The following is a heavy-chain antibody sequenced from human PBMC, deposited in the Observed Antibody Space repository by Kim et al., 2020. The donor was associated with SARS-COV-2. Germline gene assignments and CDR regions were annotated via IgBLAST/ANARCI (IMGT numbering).Heavy chain of an antibody. CDR3: ARDMVATYGFDY. Sequence: GGSLRLSCAASGFTFSSYAMHWVRQAPGKGLEWVAVISYDGSNKYYADSVKGRFTISRDNSKNTLYLQMNSLRAEDTAVYYCARDMVATYGFDYWGQGTLVTVSS. J-gene: IGHJ4*02. CDR1: GFTFSSYA. D-gene: IGHD5-12*01. V-gene: IGHV3-30*04. CDR2: ISYDGSNK.